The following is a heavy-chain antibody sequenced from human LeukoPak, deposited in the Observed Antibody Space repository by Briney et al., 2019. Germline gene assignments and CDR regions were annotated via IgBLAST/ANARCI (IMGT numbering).Heavy chain of an antibody. J-gene: IGHJ5*02. V-gene: IGHV4-59*01. D-gene: IGHD3-10*01. CDR1: GGSISSYY. CDR3: ARDQGTWWFDP. CDR2: IYYSGST. Sequence: SETLSLTCTVSGGSISSYYWSWIRQPPGKGLAWIGYIYYSGSTNYNPSLKSRVTISVDTSKNQFSLKLSSVTAADTALYYCARDQGTWWFDPWGQGTLVTVSS.